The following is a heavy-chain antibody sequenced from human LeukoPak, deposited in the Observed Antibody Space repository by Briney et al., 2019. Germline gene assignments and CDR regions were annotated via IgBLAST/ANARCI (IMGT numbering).Heavy chain of an antibody. Sequence: PGGSLRLSCAASGFTVSSNYMSWVRQAPGKGLEWVSVIYSGGSTYYADSVKGRFTISRDNSKNTLCLQMNSLRAEDTAVYYCARSDTLWFWWVFDYWGQGTLVTVSS. CDR2: IYSGGST. CDR1: GFTVSSNY. J-gene: IGHJ4*02. V-gene: IGHV3-66*01. CDR3: ARSDTLWFWWVFDY. D-gene: IGHD3-10*01.